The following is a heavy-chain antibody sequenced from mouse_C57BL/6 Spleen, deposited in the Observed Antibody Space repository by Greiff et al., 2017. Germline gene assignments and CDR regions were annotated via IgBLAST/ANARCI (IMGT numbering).Heavy chain of an antibody. D-gene: IGHD2-4*01. J-gene: IGHJ2*01. CDR2: IHPNSGST. CDR1: GYTFTSYW. CDR3: ARPYYDSYYFDY. Sequence: QVQLQQPGAELVKPGASVTLSCKASGYTFTSYWMHWVKQRPGQGLEWIGMIHPNSGSTNYNEKFKSKATLTVDKSSSTAYMQLSSLTSEDSAVYYCARPYYDSYYFDYWGQGTTLTVSS. V-gene: IGHV1-64*01.